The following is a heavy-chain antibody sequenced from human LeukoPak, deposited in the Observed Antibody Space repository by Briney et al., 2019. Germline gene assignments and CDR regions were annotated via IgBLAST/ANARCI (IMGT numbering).Heavy chain of an antibody. CDR2: INPGGGNT. CDR1: GYTLTELS. Sequence: ASVKVSCKVSGYTLTELSMHWVRQAPGQGLEWMGLINPGGGNTNYAQNFQGRVTMTRDTSASTVYMQLSSLRSEDTAMYYCARIRDGYNDAYDIWGQGTVVTVPS. V-gene: IGHV1-46*01. CDR3: ARIRDGYNDAYDI. D-gene: IGHD5-24*01. J-gene: IGHJ3*02.